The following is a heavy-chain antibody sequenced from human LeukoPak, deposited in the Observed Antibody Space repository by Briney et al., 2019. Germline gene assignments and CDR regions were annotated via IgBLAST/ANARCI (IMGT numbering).Heavy chain of an antibody. CDR3: AKGVDSSGTYYYYGMDV. Sequence: GGSLRLSCAASGFTFDDYAMHWVRQAPGKGLEWVSGISWNSGSIGYADSVKGRFTISRDNAKNSLYLQMNSRRAEDTALYYCAKGVDSSGTYYYYGMDVWGQGTTVTVSS. D-gene: IGHD3-22*01. V-gene: IGHV3-9*01. CDR1: GFTFDDYA. J-gene: IGHJ6*02. CDR2: ISWNSGSI.